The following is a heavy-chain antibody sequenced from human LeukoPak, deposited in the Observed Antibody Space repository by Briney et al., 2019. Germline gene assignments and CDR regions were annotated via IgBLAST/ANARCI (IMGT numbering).Heavy chain of an antibody. V-gene: IGHV3-23*01. CDR2: ISGSGVST. J-gene: IGHJ4*02. CDR3: AKGDSGILRWYYFDY. CDR1: GFTFSNYV. D-gene: IGHD2-15*01. Sequence: GGSLRLSCAASGFTFSNYVMGWVRQAPGKGLEWVSVISGSGVSTYHADSVNGRFTVSRDKTKSTLYLQMNSLRAEDTAVYYCAKGDSGILRWYYFDYWGQGTLVTVSS.